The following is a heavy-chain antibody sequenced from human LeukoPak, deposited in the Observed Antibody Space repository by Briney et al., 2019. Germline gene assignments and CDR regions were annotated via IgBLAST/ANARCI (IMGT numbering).Heavy chain of an antibody. J-gene: IGHJ4*01. Sequence: PGGSLRLSCAASGFTFSSYAMSWVRQAPGKGLEWVSAISGSGGSTYYADSVKGRFTISRDNSKNTLYLQMNSLRAEDTAVYYCANSLFSQWLVHFDYWGQGTLVTVSS. D-gene: IGHD6-19*01. V-gene: IGHV3-23*01. CDR1: GFTFSSYA. CDR2: ISGSGGST. CDR3: ANSLFSQWLVHFDY.